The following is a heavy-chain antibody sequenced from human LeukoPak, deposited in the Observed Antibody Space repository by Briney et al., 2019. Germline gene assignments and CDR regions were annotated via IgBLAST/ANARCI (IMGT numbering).Heavy chain of an antibody. CDR1: GDSISSYY. CDR2: IFYSGST. J-gene: IGHJ4*02. D-gene: IGHD2-2*01. Sequence: SETLSLTCTVSGDSISSYYWSWIRQPPGKGLEWIGSIFYSGSTFYNPSLQSRVTMSVDTSKNQFSLRLASVTAADTAVYYCARLDCTSVRCSFDYWGQGTLVTVSS. CDR3: ARLDCTSVRCSFDY. V-gene: IGHV4-39*01.